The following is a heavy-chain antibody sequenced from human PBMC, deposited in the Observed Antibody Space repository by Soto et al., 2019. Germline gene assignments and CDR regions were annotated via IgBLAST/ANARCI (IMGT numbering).Heavy chain of an antibody. CDR3: LGVRGYDWFDP. J-gene: IGHJ5*02. Sequence: EVQLVESGGGLVKPGGSLRLSCAASGFTFSNAWMTWIRQAPGGGLEWVGRIKSKTAGGTTDYAAPVKGRFTISRDDSKDTLYLQMNSLKIEDTAVYSCLGVRGYDWFDPWGQGTLVTVSS. V-gene: IGHV3-15*07. CDR2: IKSKTAGGTT. CDR1: GFTFSNAW. D-gene: IGHD3-10*01.